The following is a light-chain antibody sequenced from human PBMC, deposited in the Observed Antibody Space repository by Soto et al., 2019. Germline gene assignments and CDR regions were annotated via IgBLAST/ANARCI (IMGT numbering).Light chain of an antibody. J-gene: IGKJ4*01. CDR3: QQYGCSPPFT. Sequence: EIVLTQSPGTLSLSPGERATLSCRASHSVSSRYLAWYQHKPGQAPRLLIYGASSRATGIPDRFSGSGSGRDFALTISRLEPEDFALYYCQQYGCSPPFTFGGGTKVEIK. V-gene: IGKV3-20*01. CDR1: HSVSSRY. CDR2: GAS.